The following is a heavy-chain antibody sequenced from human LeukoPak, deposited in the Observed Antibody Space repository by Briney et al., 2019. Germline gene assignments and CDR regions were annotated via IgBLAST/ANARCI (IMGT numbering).Heavy chain of an antibody. CDR1: GFTFSSYG. J-gene: IGHJ4*02. D-gene: IGHD6-19*01. Sequence: GGSLRLSCAASGFTFSSYGMHWVRQAPGKGLEWVAFIRYDGSNKYYADSVKGRFTISRDNSKNTLYLQMNSLRAEDTAVYYCAKSEQWLIVAFDYWGQGTLVTVSS. V-gene: IGHV3-30*02. CDR2: IRYDGSNK. CDR3: AKSEQWLIVAFDY.